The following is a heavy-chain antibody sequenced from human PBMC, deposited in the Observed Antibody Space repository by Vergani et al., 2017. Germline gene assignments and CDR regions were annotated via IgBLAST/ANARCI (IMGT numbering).Heavy chain of an antibody. D-gene: IGHD6-19*01. CDR1: GFTFIMLA. CDR3: AKVGRSEVAGTFGAFDI. CDR2: LSASDRRT. J-gene: IGHJ3*02. V-gene: IGHV3-23*01. Sequence: EVQLLESGGDLVQPGGSLRLSCAASGFTFIMLAMSWVRQAPGKGLEWVSTLSASDRRTHYADSVKGRFTISRDISKNTLFLHMNSRRPEDTAVYYCAKVGRSEVAGTFGAFDIWGQGTMVTVSS.